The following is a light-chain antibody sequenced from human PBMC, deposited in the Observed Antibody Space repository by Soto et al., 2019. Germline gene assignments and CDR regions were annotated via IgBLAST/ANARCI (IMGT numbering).Light chain of an antibody. V-gene: IGKV3-15*01. CDR2: GAS. CDR1: QSVSSN. J-gene: IGKJ1*01. CDR3: QQYNDWPPWT. Sequence: IVLTQSPATLSVSPGEKATLSCRASQSVSSNLAWYQQKPGQAPRLLMYGASTRATAIPARFSGSGSGTEFTLTISSLQSEDFAVYYCQQYNDWPPWTFGQGTKVDIK.